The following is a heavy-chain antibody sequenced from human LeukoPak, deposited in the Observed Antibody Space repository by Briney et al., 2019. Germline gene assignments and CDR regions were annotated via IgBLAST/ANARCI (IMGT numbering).Heavy chain of an antibody. V-gene: IGHV3-7*01. CDR2: INQVGNET. CDR1: GFTFSSYW. D-gene: IGHD3-10*01. CDR3: ARDYGYY. J-gene: IGHJ4*02. Sequence: LPGGSLRLSYAPSGFTFSSYWMTWVRQARGRGLEWVANINQVGNETYYVDSVKGRFTISRDNAKNSLFLQMNSLRAEDTAVYYCARDYGYYWGQGTLVTVSS.